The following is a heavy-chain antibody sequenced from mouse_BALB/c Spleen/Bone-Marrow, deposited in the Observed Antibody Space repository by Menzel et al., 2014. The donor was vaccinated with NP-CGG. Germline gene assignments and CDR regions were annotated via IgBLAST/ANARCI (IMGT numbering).Heavy chain of an antibody. D-gene: IGHD2-3*01. J-gene: IGHJ1*01. CDR1: GYTFTCYW. CDR2: IIPSNGRT. V-gene: IGHV1S81*02. CDR3: ARWFLQYFDV. Sequence: QVQLKESGAELVKPGASVKLSCKASGYTFTCYWMHWVKQRPGQGLEWIGEIIPSNGRTNYNEKFKSKATLTVDKSSNTAYMQLSSLTSEDSAVYYCARWFLQYFDVWGAGTTVTVSS.